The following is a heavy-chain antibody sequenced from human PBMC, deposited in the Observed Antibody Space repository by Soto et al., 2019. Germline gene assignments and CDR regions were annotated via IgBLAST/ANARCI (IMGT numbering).Heavy chain of an antibody. CDR2: IIPIFGTA. CDR3: AREGGDNSAGGYYYGMDV. D-gene: IGHD4-17*01. J-gene: IGHJ6*02. V-gene: IGHV1-69*01. CDR1: GGTFSSYA. Sequence: ASVKVSCKASGGTFSSYAISWVRQAPGQGLERMGGIIPIFGTANYAQKFQGRVTITADESTSTAYMELSSLRSEDTAVYYCAREGGDNSAGGYYYGMDVWGQGTTVTVSS.